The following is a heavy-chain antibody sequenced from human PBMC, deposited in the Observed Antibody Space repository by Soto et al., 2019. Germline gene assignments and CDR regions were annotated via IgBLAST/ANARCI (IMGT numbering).Heavy chain of an antibody. J-gene: IGHJ4*02. V-gene: IGHV4-59*01. D-gene: IGHD3-10*01. CDR2: IYYLGST. Sequence: ETLSLTGTVSGGSMSEYFWSWIRQSPGKGLEWIGYIYYLGSTDYNPSLKSRVTISVDTSKRQFSLRLTSVTAADTAVYYCARDGYDGSGSPYPAYWGPGTQVTVSS. CDR3: ARDGYDGSGSPYPAY. CDR1: GGSMSEYF.